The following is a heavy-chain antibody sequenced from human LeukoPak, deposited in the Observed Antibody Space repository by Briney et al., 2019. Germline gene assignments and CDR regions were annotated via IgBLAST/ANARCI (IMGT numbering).Heavy chain of an antibody. D-gene: IGHD7-27*01. CDR1: GFTFSNYA. V-gene: IGHV3-23*01. J-gene: IGHJ4*02. Sequence: GGSLRLSCAASGFTFSNYAMICVRHAPGKGLEWVSIISIPGTTTYYADSVKGRFTISKDNSKNTLYLQMNSLRAEDTAVYYCVRDPNWGSGNWGQGTLVTVSS. CDR2: ISIPGTTT. CDR3: VRDPNWGSGN.